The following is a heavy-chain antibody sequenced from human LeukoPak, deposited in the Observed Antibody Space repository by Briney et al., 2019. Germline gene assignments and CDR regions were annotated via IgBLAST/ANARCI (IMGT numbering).Heavy chain of an antibody. Sequence: VKVSCKASGYSFTTYDIHWVRQAPGQGLEWMGGIIPIFGTANYAQKFQGRVTITADKSTSTAYMELSSLRSEDTAVYYCARDRGILTGYYSVFDYWGQGNLVTVSS. D-gene: IGHD3-9*01. CDR3: ARDRGILTGYYSVFDY. CDR2: IIPIFGTA. CDR1: GYSFTTYD. V-gene: IGHV1-69*06. J-gene: IGHJ4*02.